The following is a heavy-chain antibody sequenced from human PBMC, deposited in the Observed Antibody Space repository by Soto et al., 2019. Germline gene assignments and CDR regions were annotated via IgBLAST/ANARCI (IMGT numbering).Heavy chain of an antibody. J-gene: IGHJ6*03. CDR3: ARSPLIAARPHYYYYMDG. CDR2: IYSGGST. D-gene: IGHD6-6*01. Sequence: GGSLRLSCAASGFTVSSNYMSWVRQAPGKGLEWVSVIYSGGSTYYADSVKGRFTISRDNSKNTLYLQMNSLRAEDTAVYYCARSPLIAARPHYYYYMDGWGKGTTVTVSS. V-gene: IGHV3-66*01. CDR1: GFTVSSNY.